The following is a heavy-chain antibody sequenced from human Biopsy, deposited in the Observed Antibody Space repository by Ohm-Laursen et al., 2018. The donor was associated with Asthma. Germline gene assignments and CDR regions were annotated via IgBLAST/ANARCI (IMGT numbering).Heavy chain of an antibody. V-gene: IGHV4-59*01. D-gene: IGHD2-21*02. CDR2: VYYSGST. J-gene: IGHJ4*02. CDR3: ARGVDRVTGLLDHFDS. CDR1: GGSINNFY. Sequence: GTLSLTCTVSGGSINNFYWSWIRQPPGKGLESIGHVYYSGSTNYNPSLKSRVTISIDASKNQFSLKLTSVTAADTAVYYCARGVDRVTGLLDHFDSWGQVTLVTVSS.